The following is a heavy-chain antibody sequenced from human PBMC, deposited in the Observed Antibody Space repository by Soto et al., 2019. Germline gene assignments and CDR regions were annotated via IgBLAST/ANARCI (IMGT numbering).Heavy chain of an antibody. V-gene: IGHV3-43*01. D-gene: IGHD3-22*01. CDR3: AKDISHDSSGYYGYFDY. Sequence: GGSLRLSCAASGFTFDDYTMHWVRQAPGKGLEWVSLISWDGGSTYYADSVKGRFTISRDNSKNSLYLQMNSLRTEDTALYYCAKDISHDSSGYYGYFDYWGQGTLVTVSS. J-gene: IGHJ4*02. CDR1: GFTFDDYT. CDR2: ISWDGGST.